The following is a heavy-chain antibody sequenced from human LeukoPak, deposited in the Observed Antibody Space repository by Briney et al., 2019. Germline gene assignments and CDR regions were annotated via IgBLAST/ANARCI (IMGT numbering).Heavy chain of an antibody. CDR2: INAGNGNT. J-gene: IGHJ6*02. Sequence: ASVKVSCKASGYTFTSYAMHWVRQAPGQRLEWMGWINAGNGNTKYSQKFQGRVTITRDTSASTAYMELSSLRSEDTAVYYCARGDQLLPEYYYYYGMDVWGQGTTVTVSS. CDR1: GYTFTSYA. CDR3: ARGDQLLPEYYYYYGMDV. V-gene: IGHV1-3*01. D-gene: IGHD2-15*01.